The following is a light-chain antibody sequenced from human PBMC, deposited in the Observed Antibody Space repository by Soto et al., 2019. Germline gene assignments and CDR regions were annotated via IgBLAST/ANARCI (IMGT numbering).Light chain of an antibody. Sequence: IQLTQSPSSLSASVGDSVTITCRASQGISRYLAWYQQKPGRAPQLLISAASTLQSGVPSRFSGSGSGTHFTLVISSLQPEHFATYYCQQLNTYPVTFGGGTKVEIK. J-gene: IGKJ4*01. CDR2: AAS. CDR1: QGISRY. CDR3: QQLNTYPVT. V-gene: IGKV1-9*01.